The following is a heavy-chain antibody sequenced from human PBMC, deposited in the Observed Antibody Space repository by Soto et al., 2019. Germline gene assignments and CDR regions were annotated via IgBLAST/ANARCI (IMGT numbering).Heavy chain of an antibody. D-gene: IGHD3-16*01. CDR2: ISACNGNT. CDR1: GYTFTSYG. J-gene: IGHJ6*03. Sequence: ASVKVSCKASGYTFTSYGISWVRQAPGQGLEWMGWISACNGNTNYAQKLQGRVTMTTDTSTSTAYMELRSLRSDDTAVYYCARVLYGMGGGTYYYYYYYMDVWGKGTTVTVSS. CDR3: ARVLYGMGGGTYYYYYYYMDV. V-gene: IGHV1-18*01.